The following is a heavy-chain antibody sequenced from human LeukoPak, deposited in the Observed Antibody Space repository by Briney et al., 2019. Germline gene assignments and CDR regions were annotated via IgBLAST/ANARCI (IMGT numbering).Heavy chain of an antibody. CDR1: GGSINTYY. CDR2: IYYTGST. CDR3: ARGANRLDS. J-gene: IGHJ4*02. Sequence: SETLSLTCSVSGGSINTYYWSWIRQTPGKGLEWIGFIYYTGSTNYNPSLKSRVTMPVDTSKSQFSLKLTSVTAADTALYYCARGANRLDSWGRGTLVTVSS. D-gene: IGHD1-14*01. V-gene: IGHV4-59*12.